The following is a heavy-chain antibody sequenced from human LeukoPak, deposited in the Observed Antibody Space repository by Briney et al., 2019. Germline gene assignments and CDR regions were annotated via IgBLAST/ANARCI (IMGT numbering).Heavy chain of an antibody. CDR1: GYAFTGYY. Sequence: ASVTVSCKASGYAFTGYYMHWVRQAPGQGLEWMGWMNPNSGDTTYAQKFQGRVTMTRDTSISTAYMELSRLRSDDTAVYYCARVADYSPGLTNVPYWGQGTQATVSS. V-gene: IGHV1-2*02. J-gene: IGHJ4*02. CDR2: MNPNSGDT. D-gene: IGHD1-26*01. CDR3: ARVADYSPGLTNVPY.